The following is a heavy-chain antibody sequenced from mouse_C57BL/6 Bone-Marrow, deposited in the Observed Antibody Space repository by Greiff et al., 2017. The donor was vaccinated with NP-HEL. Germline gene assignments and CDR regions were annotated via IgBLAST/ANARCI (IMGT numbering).Heavy chain of an antibody. D-gene: IGHD1-1*01. CDR3: ARTPYYYGRDY. Sequence: EVQLQQSGAELVKPGASVKLSCTASGFNIQDYYMHWVKQRPEPGLEWIGRIDPEDGETTYAPKFPGKATITAATSSNTAYLQLSILTSEDTAVYYCARTPYYYGRDYWCQGTTLTVSS. CDR2: IDPEDGET. V-gene: IGHV14-2*01. J-gene: IGHJ2*01. CDR1: GFNIQDYY.